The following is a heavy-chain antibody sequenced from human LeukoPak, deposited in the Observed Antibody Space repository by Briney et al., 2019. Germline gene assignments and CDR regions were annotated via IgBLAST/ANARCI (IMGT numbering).Heavy chain of an antibody. V-gene: IGHV1-18*01. CDR2: VVGHTGHT. CDR1: GHTFPKNG. J-gene: IGHJ4*02. D-gene: IGHD1-20*01. Sequence: ASVKVSCKTSGHTFPKNGISWVRQAPGQGLEWMGWVVGHTGHTKYTQKFQGRVIMTTDTSTATSYMELRSLKYEDTAIYYCVTVGRLHYVLEDWGQGTLVTVSS. CDR3: VTVGRLHYVLED.